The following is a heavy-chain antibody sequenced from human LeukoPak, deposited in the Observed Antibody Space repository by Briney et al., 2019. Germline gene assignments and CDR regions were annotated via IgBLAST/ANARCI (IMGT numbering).Heavy chain of an antibody. CDR2: INQDGSDK. J-gene: IGHJ4*02. V-gene: IGHV3-7*01. D-gene: IGHD1-1*01. CDR1: DFTFSSYW. CDR3: ARVGYNWDDDGVDY. Sequence: GGSLRLSCAASDFTFSSYWMSWVRQAPGKGLEWVANINQDGSDKKDVDSVRGRFTISRDNAKNSLSLHMDSLRAEDTAVYYCARVGYNWDDDGVDYWGQGTLVTVSS.